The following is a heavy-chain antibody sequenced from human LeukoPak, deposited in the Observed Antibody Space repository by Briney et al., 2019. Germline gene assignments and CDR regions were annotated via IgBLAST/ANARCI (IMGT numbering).Heavy chain of an antibody. Sequence: PSETLSLTCAVYGGSFGGYYWSWIRQPPGKGLEWIGEINHSGSTNYNPSLKSRVTISVDTSKNQFSLKLSSVTAADTAVYYCARIEYSSTDLYYFDYWGRGTLVTVSS. V-gene: IGHV4-34*01. J-gene: IGHJ4*02. CDR1: GGSFGGYY. D-gene: IGHD6-6*01. CDR3: ARIEYSSTDLYYFDY. CDR2: INHSGST.